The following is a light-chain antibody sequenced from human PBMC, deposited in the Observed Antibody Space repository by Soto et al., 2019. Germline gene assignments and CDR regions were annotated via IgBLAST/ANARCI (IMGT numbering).Light chain of an antibody. CDR3: QQYNNWPPRT. J-gene: IGKJ1*01. V-gene: IGKV3-15*01. CDR2: DAS. Sequence: EIVMTQSPDTLSVSPGERATLSCRASQSVSSNLAWYQQKPGQAPRLLIYDASTRATGIPARFSGSGSGTEFTLTISSLQSEDFAVYYCQQYNNWPPRTFGQGTKVDIK. CDR1: QSVSSN.